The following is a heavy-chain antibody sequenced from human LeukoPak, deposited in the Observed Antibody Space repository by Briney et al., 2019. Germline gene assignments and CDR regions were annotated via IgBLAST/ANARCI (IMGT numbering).Heavy chain of an antibody. D-gene: IGHD1-14*01. CDR3: ARDGPSGTYGMDV. V-gene: IGHV3-11*04. Sequence: GGPLRLSCAASGFIFSDFYMSWIRQAPGRGLEWISYISGTSSTIYYTDSVKGRFTISRDNSKNTLYLQMNSLRAEDTAVYYCARDGPSGTYGMDVWGQGTTVTVSS. J-gene: IGHJ6*02. CDR1: GFIFSDFY. CDR2: ISGTSSTI.